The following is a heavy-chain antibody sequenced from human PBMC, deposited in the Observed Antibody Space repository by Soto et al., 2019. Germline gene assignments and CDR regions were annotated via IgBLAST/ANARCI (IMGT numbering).Heavy chain of an antibody. CDR2: IIPIFGAA. D-gene: IGHD3-22*01. V-gene: IGHV1-69*13. J-gene: IGHJ5*02. CDR3: ARDSLMSYYYDSSGYYPKYNWFDP. CDR1: GGTFSSYA. Sequence: SVKVSCKASGGTFSSYAISWVRQAPGQGLEGMGGIIPIFGAANYARKLQGRVTITADESTSTAYMEMSSLRSEDTAVYYCARDSLMSYYYDSSGYYPKYNWFDPWGQGTLVTVSS.